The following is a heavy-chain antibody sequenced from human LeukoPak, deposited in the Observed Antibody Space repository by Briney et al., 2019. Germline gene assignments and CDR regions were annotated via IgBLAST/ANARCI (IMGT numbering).Heavy chain of an antibody. CDR3: ARHHDYGGNCFFDY. CDR1: GGSMSSSSYY. D-gene: IGHD4-23*01. Sequence: PSETLALTCTVSGGSMSSSSYYWGWSRQPPGEVLEWVGSIYYSGSTYYNPSLESRVTISVDTSKNQVSLQLNSVTAADTAVYYCARHHDYGGNCFFDYWGQGTLVTVSS. CDR2: IYYSGST. V-gene: IGHV4-39*01. J-gene: IGHJ4*02.